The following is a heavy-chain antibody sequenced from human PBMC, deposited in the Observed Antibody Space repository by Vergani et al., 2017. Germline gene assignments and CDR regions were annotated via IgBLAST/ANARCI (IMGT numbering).Heavy chain of an antibody. CDR1: GFSLSTSGVG. J-gene: IGHJ4*02. V-gene: IGHV2-5*02. CDR2: IYWDDDK. D-gene: IGHD3-10*01. CDR3: AGDRMVRGVIIGGVDY. Sequence: QITLKESGPTLVKPTQTLTLTCTFSGFSLSTSGVGVGWIRQPPGKALEWLALIYWDDDKRYSPSLKSRLTITKDTSKNQVVLTMTNMDPVDTATYYCAGDRMVRGVIIGGVDYWGQGTLVTVSS.